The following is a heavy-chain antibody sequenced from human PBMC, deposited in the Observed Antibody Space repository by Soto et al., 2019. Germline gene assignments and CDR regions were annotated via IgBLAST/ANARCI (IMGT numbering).Heavy chain of an antibody. CDR1: GFTFSDHY. J-gene: IGHJ3*02. CDR2: SRNKANSYTT. V-gene: IGHV3-72*01. D-gene: IGHD1-20*01. Sequence: GGSLRLSCAASGFTFSDHYMDWVRQAPGKGLEWVGRSRNKANSYTTEYAATVKGRFTISRDDSKNSLYLQMNSLKTEDTAVYYCARVDNWRWGDAFDIWGQGTMVTVSS. CDR3: ARVDNWRWGDAFDI.